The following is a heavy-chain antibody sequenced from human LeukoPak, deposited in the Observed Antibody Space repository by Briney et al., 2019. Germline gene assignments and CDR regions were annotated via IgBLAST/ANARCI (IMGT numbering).Heavy chain of an antibody. Sequence: SVKVSCKTFGDTFNRYTISWVRQAPGQGLEWMGRIIPILGIATYARKFQGRFTITADKSTSTAYMELSSLRSEDTAVYYCARAQTEGTSYLWYFDYWGQGTLVTVSS. V-gene: IGHV1-69*02. CDR1: GDTFNRYT. J-gene: IGHJ4*02. D-gene: IGHD2-21*01. CDR3: ARAQTEGTSYLWYFDY. CDR2: IIPILGIA.